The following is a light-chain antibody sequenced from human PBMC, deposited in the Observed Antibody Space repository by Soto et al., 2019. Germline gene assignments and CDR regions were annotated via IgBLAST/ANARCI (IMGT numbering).Light chain of an antibody. V-gene: IGKV3-11*01. J-gene: IGKJ1*01. CDR1: QSVSSY. CDR3: QQYNTWPRT. CDR2: DAS. Sequence: EIVLTQSPATLSLSPGERATLSCRASQSVSSYLAWYQQKPGQAPRLLIYDASNRATGIPARFSGSGSGTEFNLTISSLQPEDFAVYYCQQYNTWPRTFGQGTKVDIK.